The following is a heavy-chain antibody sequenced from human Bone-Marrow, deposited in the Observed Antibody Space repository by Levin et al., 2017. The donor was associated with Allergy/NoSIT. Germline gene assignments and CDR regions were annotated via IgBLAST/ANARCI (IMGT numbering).Heavy chain of an antibody. Sequence: SQTLSLTCAVYSGSFSTSYWSWIRQPPGKGLEWIGEINHSGGTNYNPSLTSRVTISADTSKNQFSLELTSVTVADTAVYYCARGSPSLGSNPLDYWGQGTLVTVSS. CDR3: ARGSPSLGSNPLDY. CDR1: SGSFSTSY. J-gene: IGHJ4*02. D-gene: IGHD1-14*01. V-gene: IGHV4-34*01. CDR2: INHSGGT.